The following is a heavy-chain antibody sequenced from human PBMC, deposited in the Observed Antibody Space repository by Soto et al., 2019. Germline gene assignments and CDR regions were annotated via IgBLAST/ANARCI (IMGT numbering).Heavy chain of an antibody. Sequence: SETLSLTSTVPHGSIRNYYWSWIRQPPGKGLEWIGYIYYSGSTNYNPSLKSRVTISVDTSKNQFSLKLSSVTAADTAVYYCARGNSRYDWLEYLYQGTLVAV. CDR2: IYYSGST. V-gene: IGHV4-59*01. D-gene: IGHD5-12*01. J-gene: IGHJ4*02. CDR3: ARGNSRYDWLEY. CDR1: HGSIRNYY.